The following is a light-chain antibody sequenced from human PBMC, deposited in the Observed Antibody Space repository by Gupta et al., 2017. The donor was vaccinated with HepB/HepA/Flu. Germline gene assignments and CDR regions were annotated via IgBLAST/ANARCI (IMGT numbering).Light chain of an antibody. J-gene: IGLJ2*01. CDR1: SSDVGGYNF. CDR2: DVN. V-gene: IGLV2-11*01. Sequence: QSALTQPRSVSGSPGQSVSISCAGTSSDVGGYNFVSWYQQHPGKAHKLMIYDVNKRPSGVPDRFSGSKSGNTASLTISGLQAEDGADYYCCSFAGSYTYVVFGGGTKLTVL. CDR3: CSFAGSYTYVV.